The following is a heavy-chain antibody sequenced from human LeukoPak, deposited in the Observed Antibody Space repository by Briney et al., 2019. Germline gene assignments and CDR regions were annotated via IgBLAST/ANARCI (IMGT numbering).Heavy chain of an antibody. Sequence: GSSVKVSCKASGGTLSSYAISWVRQAPGQGLEWMGGIIPIFGTANYAQKFQGRATITTDESTSTAYMELSSLRSEDTAVYYCARSVGATANDYWGQGTLVTVSS. V-gene: IGHV1-69*05. CDR1: GGTLSSYA. CDR2: IIPIFGTA. J-gene: IGHJ4*02. CDR3: ARSVGATANDY. D-gene: IGHD1-26*01.